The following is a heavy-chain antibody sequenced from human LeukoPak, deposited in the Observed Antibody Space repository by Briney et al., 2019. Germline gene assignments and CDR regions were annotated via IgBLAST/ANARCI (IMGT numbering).Heavy chain of an antibody. CDR1: GGSFSGYY. D-gene: IGHD3-3*01. CDR2: INHSGST. V-gene: IGHV4-34*01. Sequence: SETLSLTCAVYGGSFSGYYWSWIRQPPGKGLEWIGEINHSGSTNYNPSLKSRVTISVDTSKTQFSLKLSSVTAADTAVYYCARGSGGVYDFWSGYPHFYYFDYWGQGTLVTVSS. J-gene: IGHJ4*02. CDR3: ARGSGGVYDFWSGYPHFYYFDY.